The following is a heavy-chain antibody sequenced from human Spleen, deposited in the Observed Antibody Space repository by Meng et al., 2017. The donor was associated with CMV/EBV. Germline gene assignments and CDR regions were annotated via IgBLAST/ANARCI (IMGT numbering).Heavy chain of an antibody. CDR1: TGYY. Sequence: TGYYMEGVRQAPGQGLEWKGWINRKSGDTNYAQKFKGRVTMTRDTSISTAYMELSRLRSDDTAVYYCARGTPHRIAAAGRAANWFDPWGQGTLVTVSS. D-gene: IGHD6-13*01. CDR3: ARGTPHRIAAAGRAANWFDP. J-gene: IGHJ5*02. V-gene: IGHV1-2*02. CDR2: INRKSGDT.